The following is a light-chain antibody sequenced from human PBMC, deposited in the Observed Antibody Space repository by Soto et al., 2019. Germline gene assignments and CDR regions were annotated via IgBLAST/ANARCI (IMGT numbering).Light chain of an antibody. CDR2: VAS. CDR1: QSVSSN. J-gene: IGKJ1*01. V-gene: IGKV3-15*01. Sequence: EIVMTQSPATLSVSPGERATLSCRASQSVSSNLAWYQQKPGQAPRLLIYVASTRATGIPARVSGSGSGTEFTLTISRLQSEDFAVYYCQQYNNWPPAWTFGQGTKVEIK. CDR3: QQYNNWPPAWT.